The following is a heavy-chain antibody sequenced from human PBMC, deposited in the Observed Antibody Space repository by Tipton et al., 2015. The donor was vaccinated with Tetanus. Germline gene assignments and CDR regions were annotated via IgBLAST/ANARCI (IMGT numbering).Heavy chain of an antibody. D-gene: IGHD3-22*01. Sequence: SLRLSCVGSGFNFSTNSMNWVRQAPGKGLEWIAYISSGSSIIFYADAVRGRFFISRDNTKNSLSLQMNSLKDDDTAVYYCASSSRGYYDSSGYYGYFQHWGQGTLVTVS. CDR3: ASSSRGYYDSSGYYGYFQH. V-gene: IGHV3-48*02. CDR2: ISSGSSII. CDR1: GFNFSTNS. J-gene: IGHJ1*01.